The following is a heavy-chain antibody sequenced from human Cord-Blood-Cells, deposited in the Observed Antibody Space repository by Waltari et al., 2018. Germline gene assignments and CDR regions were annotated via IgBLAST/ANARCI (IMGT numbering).Heavy chain of an antibody. Sequence: QVQLVEAGGGVVQRGRSLRLSCAACGCTFSSYGMHWGLQAPGKGLEWVAVIRYDGSNKYYADSVKGRFTISRDNSKNTLYLQMNSLRAEDTAVYYCARRKDYYYYMDVWGKGTTVTVSS. CDR2: IRYDGSNK. CDR3: ARRKDYYYYMDV. J-gene: IGHJ6*03. CDR1: GCTFSSYG. V-gene: IGHV3-33*01.